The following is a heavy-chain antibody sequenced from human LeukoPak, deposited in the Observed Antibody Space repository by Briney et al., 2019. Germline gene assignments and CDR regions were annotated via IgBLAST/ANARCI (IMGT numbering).Heavy chain of an antibody. CDR1: GFTFSDYY. D-gene: IGHD4-23*01. Sequence: PGGSLRLSCAASGFTFSDYYMSWIRQAPGKGLEWVSYISSSGFTIYYADSVKGRFTISRDNSKNTLYLQMNSLRAEDTAVYYCAKDLHLVADYGGNSFDYWGQGTLITVSS. CDR3: AKDLHLVADYGGNSFDY. J-gene: IGHJ4*02. V-gene: IGHV3-11*01. CDR2: ISSSGFTI.